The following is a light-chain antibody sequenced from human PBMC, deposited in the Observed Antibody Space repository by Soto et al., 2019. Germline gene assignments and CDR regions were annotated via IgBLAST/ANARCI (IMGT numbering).Light chain of an antibody. Sequence: QSVLTQPPSVSAAPRQRVTISCSGSSSNIGNNAVNWYQQVPGKAPKLLIHFDDRVASGISDRFSGSKFGTSASLAISGLQSEDEADYYCAAWDDSLNGPVFGGGTKLTVL. CDR1: SSNIGNNA. V-gene: IGLV1-36*01. CDR3: AAWDDSLNGPV. J-gene: IGLJ3*02. CDR2: FDD.